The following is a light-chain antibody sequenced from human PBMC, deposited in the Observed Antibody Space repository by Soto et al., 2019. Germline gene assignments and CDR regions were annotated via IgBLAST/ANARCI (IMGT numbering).Light chain of an antibody. J-gene: IGLJ3*02. Sequence: QSVLTQPPSVSGAPGQRVTISCTGSSSNIGAGYDVHWYQPLPGTAPKLLIYGNSNRPSGVPDRFSGSKSGTSASLSITGLQAEAEADYDCQSYDSSLSGGVFGGGTKLTVL. CDR2: GNS. CDR1: SSNIGAGYD. V-gene: IGLV1-40*01. CDR3: QSYDSSLSGGV.